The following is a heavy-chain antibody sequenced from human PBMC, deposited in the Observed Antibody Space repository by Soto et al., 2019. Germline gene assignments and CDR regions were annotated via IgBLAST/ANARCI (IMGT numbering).Heavy chain of an antibody. V-gene: IGHV1-18*04. CDR3: ARDLIVTGTYFDY. Sequence: ASVKVSCKASGYIFTSYGITWVRQAPGQGLEWMGWISTYNGNTNYAQKLQDRVTMTTDTSTSTAYMELRSLRSDDTAVYYCARDLIVTGTYFDYWGQGTRVTVSS. CDR2: ISTYNGNT. D-gene: IGHD3-9*01. CDR1: GYIFTSYG. J-gene: IGHJ4*02.